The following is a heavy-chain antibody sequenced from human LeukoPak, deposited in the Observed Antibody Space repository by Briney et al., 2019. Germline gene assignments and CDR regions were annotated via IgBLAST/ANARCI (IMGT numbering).Heavy chain of an antibody. Sequence: PSETLSLTCTVSGGSISSYYWSWIRQPAGKGLEWIGRIYTSGSTNYNPSLKSRVTMSVDTSKNQFSLKLSSVTAADTAVYYRARDRLYSGSYLTFDYWGQGTLVTVSS. CDR3: ARDRLYSGSYLTFDY. V-gene: IGHV4-4*07. CDR2: IYTSGST. J-gene: IGHJ4*02. CDR1: GGSISSYY. D-gene: IGHD1-26*01.